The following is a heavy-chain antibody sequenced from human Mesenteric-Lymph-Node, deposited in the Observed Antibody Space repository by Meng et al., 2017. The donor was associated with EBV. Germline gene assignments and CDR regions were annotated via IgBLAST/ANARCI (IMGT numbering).Heavy chain of an antibody. CDR2: INHSGTT. D-gene: IGHD2-2*01. Sequence: QVQLQQRGAGLWKPSETLSSTCVAYGGSFSGYYWSWIRRPPGKGLEWIGEINHSGTTNYNPPLKSRVTISIDTSQNQFSLKMTSVDDADTAVYYCARGYCTTTTCYALVFDPWGEGTLVTVSS. CDR1: GGSFSGYY. V-gene: IGHV4-34*01. J-gene: IGHJ5*02. CDR3: ARGYCTTTTCYALVFDP.